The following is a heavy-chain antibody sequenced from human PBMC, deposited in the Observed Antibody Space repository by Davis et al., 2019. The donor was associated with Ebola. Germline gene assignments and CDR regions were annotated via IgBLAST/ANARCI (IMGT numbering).Heavy chain of an antibody. CDR3: ARDRVTYYYDSSGYYARAYGMDV. Sequence: GESLKISCAASGFTFSGSAMHWVRQASGKGLEWVGRIRSKANSYATAYAASVKGRFTISRDDSKNTAYLQMNSLRAEDTAVYYCARDRVTYYYDSSGYYARAYGMDVWGQGTTVTVSS. CDR1: GFTFSGSA. D-gene: IGHD3-22*01. J-gene: IGHJ6*02. CDR2: IRSKANSYAT. V-gene: IGHV3-73*01.